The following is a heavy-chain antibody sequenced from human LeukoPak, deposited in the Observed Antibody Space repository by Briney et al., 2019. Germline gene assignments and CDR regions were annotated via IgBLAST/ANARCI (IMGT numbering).Heavy chain of an antibody. CDR1: GFTFSSYG. CDR3: ARGPPTYYYDSSDPGAFDI. V-gene: IGHV3-30*02. D-gene: IGHD3-22*01. Sequence: PGGSLRLSCAASGFTFSSYGMHWVRQAPGKGLEWVAFIRYDGSNKYYADSVKGRFTISRDNAKNSLYLQMNSLRAEDTAVYYCARGPPTYYYDSSDPGAFDIWGQGTMVTVSS. CDR2: IRYDGSNK. J-gene: IGHJ3*02.